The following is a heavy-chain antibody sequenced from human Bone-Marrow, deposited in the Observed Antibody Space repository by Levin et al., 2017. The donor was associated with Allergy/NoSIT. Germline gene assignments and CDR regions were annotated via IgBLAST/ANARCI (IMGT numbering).Heavy chain of an antibody. CDR3: VRDRVLSSDY. CDR2: INPHTGDT. Sequence: ASVKVSCKASGYTFTGQYMHWVRQAPGQGLEWMGWINPHTGDTYYAQKFQGRVTMTRDTSISTAYMEVSRLRSDDTAVYYCVRDRVLSSDYWGQGTLVTGSS. CDR1: GYTFTGQY. V-gene: IGHV1-2*02. J-gene: IGHJ4*02.